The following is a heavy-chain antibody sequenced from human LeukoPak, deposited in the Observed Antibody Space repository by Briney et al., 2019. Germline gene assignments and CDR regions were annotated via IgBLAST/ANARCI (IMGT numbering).Heavy chain of an antibody. CDR2: IWYDGSNK. J-gene: IGHJ4*02. CDR1: GYTFSSYG. V-gene: IGHV3-33*01. CDR3: ARDLGSTGSFDY. Sequence: GGSLRLSCAASGYTFSSYGMHWVRQASGKGLEWVAVIWYDGSNKYYADSVKGRFTISRDNSKNTLYLQMNSLRAEDTAVYYCARDLGSTGSFDYWGQGTLVTVSS. D-gene: IGHD3-10*01.